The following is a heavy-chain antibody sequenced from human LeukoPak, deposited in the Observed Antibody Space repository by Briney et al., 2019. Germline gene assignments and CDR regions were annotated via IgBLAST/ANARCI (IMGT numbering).Heavy chain of an antibody. CDR3: ARDAAAGNWFDP. Sequence: PSETLSLTCTVSGGSISRDSYYWSCIRQPAGKGLEWIGRIYTSGSTNYNPSLKSRVTISVDTSKNQFSLKLSSVTAADTAVYYCARDAAAGNWFDPWGQGTLVTVSS. D-gene: IGHD6-13*01. J-gene: IGHJ5*02. CDR1: GGSISRDSYY. CDR2: IYTSGST. V-gene: IGHV4-61*02.